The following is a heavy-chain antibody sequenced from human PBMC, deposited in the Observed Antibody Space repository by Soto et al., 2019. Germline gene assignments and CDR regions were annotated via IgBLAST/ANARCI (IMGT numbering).Heavy chain of an antibody. Sequence: GGSLRLSCAASGFTFSSYGMHWVRQAPGKGLEWVAVISYDGSNKYYADSVKGRFTISRDNSKNTLYLQMNSLRAEDTAVYYCAKGLELPTSNDYWGQGTLVTVSS. CDR2: ISYDGSNK. CDR1: GFTFSSYG. J-gene: IGHJ4*02. D-gene: IGHD1-7*01. CDR3: AKGLELPTSNDY. V-gene: IGHV3-30*18.